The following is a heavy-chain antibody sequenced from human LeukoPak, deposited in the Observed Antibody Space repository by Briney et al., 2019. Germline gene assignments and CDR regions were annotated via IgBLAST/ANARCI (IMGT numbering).Heavy chain of an antibody. J-gene: IGHJ4*02. CDR3: ARPLGYCSGGSCYSSYFDY. V-gene: IGHV3-30-3*01. CDR2: ISYDGSNK. Sequence: PGRSLRLSCAASGFTLSSYAMHGVREAPGKGLEWVAVISYDGSNKYYADSVKGRFTISIDNSKNTLYLQMNSLRAEVTAVYYCARPLGYCSGGSCYSSYFDYWGQGTLVTVSS. CDR1: GFTLSSYA. D-gene: IGHD2-15*01.